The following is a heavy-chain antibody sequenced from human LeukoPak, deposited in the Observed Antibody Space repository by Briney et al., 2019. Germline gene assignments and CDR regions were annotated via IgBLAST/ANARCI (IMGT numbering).Heavy chain of an antibody. CDR2: ITPIIGTT. J-gene: IGHJ5*02. Sequence: SVKVSCKASGGTFSSYAINWVRQAPGQGLEWMGRITPIIGTTKYAQRFQGRVTITADTSTSTAYLELRGLTYDDSAVYYCTRVTLRGSKYNWFDPWGQGTHVSVSS. V-gene: IGHV1-69*04. D-gene: IGHD1-26*01. CDR1: GGTFSSYA. CDR3: TRVTLRGSKYNWFDP.